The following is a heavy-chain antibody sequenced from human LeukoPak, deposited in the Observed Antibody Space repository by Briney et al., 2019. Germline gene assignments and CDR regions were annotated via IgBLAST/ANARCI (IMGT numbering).Heavy chain of an antibody. Sequence: GGSLRLSCAASGFTFSSYAMSWVRQAPGKGLEWVSRISGSGGSTYYADSVKGRFTISRDNSKNTLYLQMNSLRAEDTAVYYCAKPDDSSGYYYVFDYWGQGTLVTVSS. D-gene: IGHD3-22*01. CDR1: GFTFSSYA. CDR2: ISGSGGST. V-gene: IGHV3-23*01. CDR3: AKPDDSSGYYYVFDY. J-gene: IGHJ4*02.